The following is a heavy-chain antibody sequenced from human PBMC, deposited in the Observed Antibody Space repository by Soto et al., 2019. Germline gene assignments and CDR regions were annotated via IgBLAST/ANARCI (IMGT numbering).Heavy chain of an antibody. CDR2: INPSGGST. CDR1: RYTFTPYI. J-gene: IGHJ4*02. Sequence: GTAEVSCKAYRYTFTPYIIRWVRQAPGQGLVWMGMINPSGGSTDYAQKFQGRVTMTTDTSTTTVYMELGSLRSDDTAVYYCARPPFPGCTNSVCYPCDHCGQVRPVTV. D-gene: IGHD2-8*01. V-gene: IGHV1-46*01. CDR3: ARPPFPGCTNSVCYPCDH.